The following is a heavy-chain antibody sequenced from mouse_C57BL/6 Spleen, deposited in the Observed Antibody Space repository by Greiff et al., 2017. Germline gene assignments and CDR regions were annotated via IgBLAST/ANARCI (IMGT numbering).Heavy chain of an antibody. V-gene: IGHV1-69*01. Sequence: VQLQQPGAELVMPGASVKLSCKASGYTFTSYWMHWVKQRPGQGLEWIGEIDPSDSYTNYNQKFKGKSTLTVDKSSSTAYMQLSSLTSEDSAVYYCARANYGSSYRIDYWGQGTTLTVSS. CDR2: IDPSDSYT. CDR1: GYTFTSYW. D-gene: IGHD1-1*01. J-gene: IGHJ2*01. CDR3: ARANYGSSYRIDY.